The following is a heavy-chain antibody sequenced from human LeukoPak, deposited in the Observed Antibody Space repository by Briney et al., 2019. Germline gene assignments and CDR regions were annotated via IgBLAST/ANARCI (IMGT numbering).Heavy chain of an antibody. V-gene: IGHV3-11*04. CDR3: ARDGSSSWDPDLNWFDP. J-gene: IGHJ5*02. CDR1: GFTFSDYY. Sequence: GGSLRLSCAASGFTFSDYYMSWIRQAPGKGLEWVSYISSSGSTIYYADSVKGRFAISRDNAKNSLYLQMNSLRAEDTAVYYCARDGSSSWDPDLNWFDPWGQGTLVTVSS. D-gene: IGHD6-13*01. CDR2: ISSSGSTI.